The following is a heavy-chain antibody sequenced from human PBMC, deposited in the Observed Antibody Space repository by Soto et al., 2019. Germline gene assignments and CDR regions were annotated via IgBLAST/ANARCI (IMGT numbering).Heavy chain of an antibody. D-gene: IGHD2-2*01. Sequence: GASVKVSCKASGYTFTSYDINWVRQAIGQGLEWMGWMNPNSGNTGYAQKFQGRVTMTRNTSISTAYMELSSLRSEDTAVYYCARGRDIVLVPAAMSGDYYYYGMDVWGQGTTVTVSS. CDR3: ARGRDIVLVPAAMSGDYYYYGMDV. CDR2: MNPNSGNT. CDR1: GYTFTSYD. V-gene: IGHV1-8*01. J-gene: IGHJ6*02.